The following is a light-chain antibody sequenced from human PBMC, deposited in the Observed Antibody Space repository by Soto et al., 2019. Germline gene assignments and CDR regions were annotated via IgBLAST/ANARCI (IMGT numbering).Light chain of an antibody. CDR1: SSDVGGYNY. CDR3: NSYTSTSTGG. J-gene: IGLJ1*01. CDR2: EVS. V-gene: IGLV2-14*01. Sequence: QSALTQPASVSGSPGQSITISCTGTSSDVGGYNYVSWYQQHPGKAPKLIIYEVSNRPSGVSNRFSGSKSGNTASLTISGLQAEDEADYYCNSYTSTSTGGFGTGTKLTVL.